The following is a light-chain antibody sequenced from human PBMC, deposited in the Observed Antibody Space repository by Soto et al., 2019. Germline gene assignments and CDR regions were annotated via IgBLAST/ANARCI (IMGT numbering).Light chain of an antibody. V-gene: IGLV2-23*01. Sequence: QSVLTQPASVSGSPGQSITISCTGTNNDVGSYRLVSWYQHLPGKAPKLIIYEDIKRSSGVSNRFSGSKSSNTASLTISGLKADDEADYYCCSSAVGTTLIFGGGTKLTVL. CDR2: EDI. CDR3: CSSAVGTTLI. CDR1: NNDVGSYRL. J-gene: IGLJ2*01.